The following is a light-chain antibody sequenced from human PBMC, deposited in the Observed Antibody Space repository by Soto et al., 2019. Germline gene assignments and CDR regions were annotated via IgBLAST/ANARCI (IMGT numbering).Light chain of an antibody. J-gene: IGKJ1*01. V-gene: IGKV4-1*01. CDR2: WAS. CDR1: QSVLYSSNNKNY. Sequence: DIVMTQSPDSLAVSLGERATINSKSSQSVLYSSNNKNYLAWYQQKPGQPPKLLIYWASTRESGVPDRFSGSGSGTDFTLTISSLQAEDMAVYYCQQYYSTLWAFGQGTKVEIK. CDR3: QQYYSTLWA.